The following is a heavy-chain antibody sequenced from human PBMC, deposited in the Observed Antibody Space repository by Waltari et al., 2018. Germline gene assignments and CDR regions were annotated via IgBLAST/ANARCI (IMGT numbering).Heavy chain of an antibody. CDR2: IYYSGST. Sequence: QLQLQESGPGLVKPSETLSLTCTVSGGSISSSSYYWGWIRQPPGKGLEWIGSIYYSGSTYSNPALKSRFTISVDTSKNQFSLKLSSVTAADTAVYYCARDPYPYYDFWSGYNWFDPWGQGTLVTVSS. D-gene: IGHD3-3*01. V-gene: IGHV4-39*07. J-gene: IGHJ5*02. CDR3: ARDPYPYYDFWSGYNWFDP. CDR1: GGSISSSSYY.